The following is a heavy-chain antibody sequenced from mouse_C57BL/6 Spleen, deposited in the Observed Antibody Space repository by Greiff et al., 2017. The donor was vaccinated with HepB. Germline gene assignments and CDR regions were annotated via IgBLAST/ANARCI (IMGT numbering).Heavy chain of an antibody. V-gene: IGHV10-1*01. Sequence: DAGGGLVQPKGSLKLSCAASGFSFNTYAMNWVRQAPGKGLEWVARIRSKSNNYATYYADSVKDRFTISRDDSESMLYLQMNNLKTEDTAMYYCVRQNYGNYDYYAMDYWGQGTSVTVSS. CDR2: IRSKSNNYAT. J-gene: IGHJ4*01. CDR3: VRQNYGNYDYYAMDY. D-gene: IGHD2-1*01. CDR1: GFSFNTYA.